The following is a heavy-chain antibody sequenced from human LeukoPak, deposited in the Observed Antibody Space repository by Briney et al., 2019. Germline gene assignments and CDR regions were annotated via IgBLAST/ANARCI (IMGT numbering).Heavy chain of an antibody. CDR3: ARILDSAWGELGY. Sequence: GGSLRLLCAGSGFRFRSYGMHWVRQAPGEGVEGMAFIRSDGSNKYYADSVKGRFTISRDNSKNTLYLQMNSLRAEDTAVYYCARILDSAWGELGYWGQGTVVTVSS. D-gene: IGHD3-16*01. CDR2: IRSDGSNK. CDR1: GFRFRSYG. V-gene: IGHV3-30*02. J-gene: IGHJ4*02.